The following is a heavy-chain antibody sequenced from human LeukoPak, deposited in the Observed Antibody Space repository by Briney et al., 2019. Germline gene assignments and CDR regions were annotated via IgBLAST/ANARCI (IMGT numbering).Heavy chain of an antibody. J-gene: IGHJ5*02. Sequence: GGSLRLSCAASGFTVSDNYMSWVRQAPGKGLEWVSVIYSGGTTYSADSVKGRLTISRDNSKNTLYLQMNSLRAEDTAVYYCARHDSWAGWFDPWGQGTLVTVSS. D-gene: IGHD3-22*01. CDR3: ARHDSWAGWFDP. V-gene: IGHV3-53*01. CDR2: IYSGGTT. CDR1: GFTVSDNY.